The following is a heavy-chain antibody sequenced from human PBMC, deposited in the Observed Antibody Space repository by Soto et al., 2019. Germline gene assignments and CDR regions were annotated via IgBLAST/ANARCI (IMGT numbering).Heavy chain of an antibody. V-gene: IGHV3-21*01. CDR2: ITTSGSYI. J-gene: IGHJ5*02. CDR1: GFTFSSYD. D-gene: IGHD3-16*01. Sequence: EVQLVESGGGLVKPGGSLRLSCAASGFTFSSYDMNWVRQAPGKGLEYVSSITTSGSYIYYGDSVRGRFTISRDNAKNSMLLKMDCLRAADTAVYYCVTSGTAPMLRPHWFEPWGQGTLVTVSS. CDR3: VTSGTAPMLRPHWFEP.